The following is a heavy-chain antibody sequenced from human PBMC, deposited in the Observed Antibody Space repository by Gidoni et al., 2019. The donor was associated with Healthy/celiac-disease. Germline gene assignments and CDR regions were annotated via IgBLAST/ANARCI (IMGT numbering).Heavy chain of an antibody. CDR3: TTSSGYYYYFDY. CDR1: GFTFSNAW. V-gene: IGHV3-15*01. J-gene: IGHJ4*02. Sequence: EVQLVESGGGLVKPGGSLRLSCAASGFTFSNAWMSWVRQAPGKGLEWVGRIKSKTDGGTTDYAAPVKGRFTISRDDSKNTLYLQMNSLKTEDTAVYYCTTSSGYYYYFDYWGQGTLVTVSS. D-gene: IGHD3-22*01. CDR2: IKSKTDGGTT.